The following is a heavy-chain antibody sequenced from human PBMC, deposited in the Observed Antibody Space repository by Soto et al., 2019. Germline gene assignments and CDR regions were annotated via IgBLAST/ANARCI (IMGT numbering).Heavy chain of an antibody. J-gene: IGHJ4*02. D-gene: IGHD6-19*01. CDR3: AKDRGGDGSGYWDY. V-gene: IGHV3-30*18. CDR1: GFTFSSYG. Sequence: GGSLRLSCAASGFTFSSYGMHWVRQAPGKGLEWVAVKSYDGSNKYYADSVKGRFTISRDNSKNTLYLQMNSLRAEDTAVYYCAKDRGGDGSGYWDYWGQGTLVTVSS. CDR2: KSYDGSNK.